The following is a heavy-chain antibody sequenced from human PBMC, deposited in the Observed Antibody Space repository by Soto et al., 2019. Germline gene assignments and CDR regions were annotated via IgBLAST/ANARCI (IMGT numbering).Heavy chain of an antibody. Sequence: ESGGGLVQPGGSLRLSCAASGFTVSSKYMTWVRQAPGKGLEWVSLIQSGGTTYYADSVKGRFTISRDTSENTLHLQMDSLRVEDTAVYYCARDDVLCDGGRCYGIPLDGWGKGTTVTVSS. V-gene: IGHV3-66*01. D-gene: IGHD2-15*01. CDR2: IQSGGTT. J-gene: IGHJ6*04. CDR1: GFTVSSKY. CDR3: ARDDVLCDGGRCYGIPLDG.